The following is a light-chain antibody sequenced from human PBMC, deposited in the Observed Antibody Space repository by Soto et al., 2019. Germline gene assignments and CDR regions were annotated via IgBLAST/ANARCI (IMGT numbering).Light chain of an antibody. Sequence: QSVLTQPPSASGTPGQRVTISCSGSSSNIESNTVTWYQQLPGTAPKLVIYSNYDRPSGVPERFSGSTSGTSASLVIRGLQSEDEADYSCAAWDDILNGYVFGGGTKVTAL. CDR3: AAWDDILNGYV. V-gene: IGLV1-44*01. CDR2: SNY. J-gene: IGLJ1*01. CDR1: SSNIESNT.